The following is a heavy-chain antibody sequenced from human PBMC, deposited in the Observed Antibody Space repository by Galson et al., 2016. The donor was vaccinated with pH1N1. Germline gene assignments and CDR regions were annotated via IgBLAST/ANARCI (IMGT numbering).Heavy chain of an antibody. Sequence: SVKVSCKASGYTFTSDFMHWVRQAPGQGLEWMGMLNPTGGSRIYAQKFQGRVTMTRDTSTSTVYMELSSLRSEDTAVYYCARARESSGYCLGSDAFDIWGQGTMVTVSS. CDR3: ARARESSGYCLGSDAFDI. D-gene: IGHD3-22*01. CDR2: LNPTGGSR. CDR1: GYTFTSDF. V-gene: IGHV1-46*01. J-gene: IGHJ3*02.